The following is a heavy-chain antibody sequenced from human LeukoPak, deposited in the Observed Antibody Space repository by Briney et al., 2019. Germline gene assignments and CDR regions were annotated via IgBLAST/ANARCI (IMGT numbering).Heavy chain of an antibody. CDR2: ISGSGETT. Sequence: PGGSLRLSCAASGFTFRNHAMNWVRQAPGKGLEWVSVISGSGETTYYADSVRGQFTISRDNSQNTLYLQMSSLRGEDTALYYCAKDRGMVGASVRAFDYWGQGTLVTVSS. CDR1: GFTFRNHA. V-gene: IGHV3-23*01. J-gene: IGHJ4*02. CDR3: AKDRGMVGASVRAFDY. D-gene: IGHD1-26*01.